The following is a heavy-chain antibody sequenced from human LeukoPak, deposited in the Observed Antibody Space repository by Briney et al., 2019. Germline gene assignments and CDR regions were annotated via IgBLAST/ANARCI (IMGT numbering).Heavy chain of an antibody. CDR2: IIPMSDTA. CDR3: ARVGGH. Sequence: GASVKVSCKASGGTFNSYAISWVRQAPGQGLEWMGGIIPMSDTANYPQKFRGRLTITADIPTSTVYMELSSLRSEDTAVYYCARVGGHWGQGTLVTVSS. CDR1: GGTFNSYA. V-gene: IGHV1-69*06. J-gene: IGHJ4*02. D-gene: IGHD3-10*01.